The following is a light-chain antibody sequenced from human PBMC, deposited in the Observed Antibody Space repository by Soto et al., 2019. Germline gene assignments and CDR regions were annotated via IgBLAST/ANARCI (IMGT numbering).Light chain of an antibody. CDR1: QSISSY. CDR3: QQSYSTPRT. Sequence: DIQMTQSPSSLSASVGDRVTITCRASQSISSYLNWYQQKPGKAPKLLIYAASSLQSGVPSRFSGSGSGSDFTLTISSLQPEDFATYYCQQSYSTPRTSGHGTKVEIK. V-gene: IGKV1-39*01. CDR2: AAS. J-gene: IGKJ1*01.